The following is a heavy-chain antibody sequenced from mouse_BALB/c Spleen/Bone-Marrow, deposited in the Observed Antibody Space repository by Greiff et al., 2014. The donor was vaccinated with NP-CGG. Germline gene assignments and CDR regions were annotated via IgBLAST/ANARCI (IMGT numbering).Heavy chain of an antibody. Sequence: VNLVESGPGLVQPSQSLSITCTVSGFSLTSYGVHWVRQSPGKGLEWLGAIWSGGGSDYNAAFIPRLSITKDNSKSQVFFKMFSLQVDDTAIYYCARTSNYVDFDYWGQGTTLTVSS. J-gene: IGHJ2*01. CDR2: IWSGGGS. V-gene: IGHV2-4-1*01. CDR3: ARTSNYVDFDY. D-gene: IGHD2-5*01. CDR1: GFSLTSYG.